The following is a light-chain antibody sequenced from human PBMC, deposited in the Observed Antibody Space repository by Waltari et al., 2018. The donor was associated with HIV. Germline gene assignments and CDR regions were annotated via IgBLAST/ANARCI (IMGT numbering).Light chain of an antibody. CDR2: EVG. CDR1: SSDVGSYNL. J-gene: IGLJ3*02. CDR3: CSYAGSTTWV. Sequence: QSALTQPASVSGSPGQSITISCTGTSSDVGSYNLVSWYQQHPGEAPKLMIDEVGKRTSGVSMRYSGSKSGNTASLTISGLQAEDEADYYCCSYAGSTTWVFGGGTRLTVL. V-gene: IGLV2-23*02.